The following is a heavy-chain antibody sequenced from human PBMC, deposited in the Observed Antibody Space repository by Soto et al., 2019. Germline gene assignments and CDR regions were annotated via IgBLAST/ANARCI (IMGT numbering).Heavy chain of an antibody. CDR3: ATRDPGHY. Sequence: QVQLVQSGAEVKKPGASVKVSCKASGYTFTTYYMHXVXXXPGQGLEWMGIISPDGGRTSYAQKFQGRVTMTRDTSPSTVYMELSSLRSEDTAVYYCATRDPGHYWGQGTLVTVSS. CDR1: GYTFTTYY. V-gene: IGHV1-46*01. CDR2: ISPDGGRT. J-gene: IGHJ4*02.